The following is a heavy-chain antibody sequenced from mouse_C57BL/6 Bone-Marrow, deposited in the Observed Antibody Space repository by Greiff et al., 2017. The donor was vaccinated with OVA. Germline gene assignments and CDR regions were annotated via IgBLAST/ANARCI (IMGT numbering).Heavy chain of an antibody. CDR1: DSDVFPIAY. CDR2: ILSSIGRT. D-gene: IGHD1-1*01. CDR3: ARGLIYCYGPWFAY. Sequence: VQLQQSGSELRSPGSSVKLSCKDFDSDVFPIAYMSWVRQKPGHGFEWIGGILSSIGRTIYGEKFEDKATLDADTLSNTAYLELNSLTSEDSAIYYCARGLIYCYGPWFAYWGQGTLVTVSA. J-gene: IGHJ3*01. V-gene: IGHV15-2*01.